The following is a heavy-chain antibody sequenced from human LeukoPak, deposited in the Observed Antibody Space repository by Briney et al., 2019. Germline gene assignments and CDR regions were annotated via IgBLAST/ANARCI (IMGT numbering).Heavy chain of an antibody. D-gene: IGHD4-17*01. CDR3: ARDRDYGDYNTQDLFVY. CDR1: GYTFTNFG. Sequence: GASVKVSCKASGYTFTNFGISWERQAPGQGLEWMGWISAYNGNTNYAQRLQGRVTMTTDTSTSTAYMELRSLRSDDTAVYYCARDRDYGDYNTQDLFVYWGQGTLVTVSS. V-gene: IGHV1-18*01. CDR2: ISAYNGNT. J-gene: IGHJ4*02.